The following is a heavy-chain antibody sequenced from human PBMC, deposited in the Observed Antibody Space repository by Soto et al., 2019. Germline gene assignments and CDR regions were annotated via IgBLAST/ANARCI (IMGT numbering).Heavy chain of an antibody. CDR2: IYHSGHT. CDR3: SRIDHQVLEWLFPDS. CDR1: GGSISSGRYY. J-gene: IGHJ4*02. V-gene: IGHV4-31*08. Sequence: SETLSLTCTVSGGSISSGRYYWNWIRQHQGKGLEWIGYIYHSGHTYYDPSLKSRSSISLDTSKNQFSLKLDSGTVADTAVYYCSRIDHQVLEWLFPDSWGQGTLVTVSS. D-gene: IGHD3-3*01.